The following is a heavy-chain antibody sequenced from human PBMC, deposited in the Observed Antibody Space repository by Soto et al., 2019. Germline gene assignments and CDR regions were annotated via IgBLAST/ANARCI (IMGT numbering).Heavy chain of an antibody. CDR2: IGSSGYTI. V-gene: IGHV3-48*02. J-gene: IGHJ4*02. D-gene: IGHD3-22*01. Sequence: EVQLVESGGGLVQPGGSLRLSCAASGFTFGDYSMNWVRQAPGKGLEWISYIGSSGYTIYYADSVRGRFTISRDNAKTSLDLQMNSLRDEDTAVYYCASLLDMIGDWGQGTLVTVSS. CDR1: GFTFGDYS. CDR3: ASLLDMIGD.